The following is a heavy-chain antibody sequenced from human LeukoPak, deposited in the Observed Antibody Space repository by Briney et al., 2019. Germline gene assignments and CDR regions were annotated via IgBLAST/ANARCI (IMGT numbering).Heavy chain of an antibody. J-gene: IGHJ5*02. Sequence: GGSLRLSCAASGFTFSTSWMTWVRQAPGRGLEWVANIKPDGSQKVYADSVEGRFTMSRDNAKNTLYLQMNSLRVADTAVYYCTRGVSGNWFDPWGQGTLVTVSS. CDR1: GFTFSTSW. CDR3: TRGVSGNWFDP. V-gene: IGHV3-7*01. CDR2: IKPDGSQK. D-gene: IGHD5/OR15-5a*01.